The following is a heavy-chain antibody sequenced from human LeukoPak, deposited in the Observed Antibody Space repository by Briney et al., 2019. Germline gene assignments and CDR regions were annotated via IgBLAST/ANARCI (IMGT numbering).Heavy chain of an antibody. CDR2: ISSSGSTI. V-gene: IGHV3-11*01. CDR3: AGGGYDFWSGYYPYYYGMDV. D-gene: IGHD3-3*01. J-gene: IGHJ6*02. Sequence: GGSLRLSCAASGFTFSDYYMSWIRQAPGKGLEWVSYISSSGSTIYYADSVKGRFTISRDNAKNSLYLQMNSLRAEDTAVYYCAGGGYDFWSGYYPYYYGMDVWGQGTTVTVSS. CDR1: GFTFSDYY.